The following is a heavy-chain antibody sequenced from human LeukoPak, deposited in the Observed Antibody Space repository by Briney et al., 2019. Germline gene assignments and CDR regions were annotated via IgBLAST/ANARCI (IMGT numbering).Heavy chain of an antibody. D-gene: IGHD6-13*01. J-gene: IGHJ4*02. CDR1: GGSISSGGYY. CDR2: IYYSGST. V-gene: IGHV4-31*03. Sequence: SQTLSLTCTVSGGSISSGGYYWSWIRQHPGKGLEWFGYIYYSGSTYYNPSLKSRVTISVDTSKNQFSLKLSSVTAADTAVYYCARGQSSSWYGDYFDYWGQGTLVTASS. CDR3: ARGQSSSWYGDYFDY.